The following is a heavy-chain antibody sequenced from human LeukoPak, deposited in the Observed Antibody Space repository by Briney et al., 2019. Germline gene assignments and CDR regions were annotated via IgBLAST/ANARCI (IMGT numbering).Heavy chain of an antibody. CDR2: INHSGST. D-gene: IGHD6-19*01. J-gene: IGHJ6*03. V-gene: IGHV4-34*01. CDR3: ARTKTVEWLVPRYYMDV. CDR1: GGSSSGFY. Sequence: PSETLSLTCAVYGGSSSGFYWSWIRQPPGKGLEWIGEINHSGSTNYNPSLKSRVTISVDTSKNQFSLKLSSVTAADTAVYYCARTKTVEWLVPRYYMDVWGKGTTVTVSS.